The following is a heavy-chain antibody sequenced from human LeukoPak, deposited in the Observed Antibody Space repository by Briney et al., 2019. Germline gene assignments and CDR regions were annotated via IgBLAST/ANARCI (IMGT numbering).Heavy chain of an antibody. V-gene: IGHV1-69*13. CDR3: AGASSKWELSF. Sequence: SVKVSCKASGGTFSRYAICWVRQAPGQGLEWMGGYIPMFGTANYAQNFQNRVTITADESTSTFSMEVSSLRPEDTAVYFCAGASSKWELSFWGQGTLVTVSS. CDR1: GGTFSRYA. D-gene: IGHD1-26*01. J-gene: IGHJ4*02. CDR2: YIPMFGTA.